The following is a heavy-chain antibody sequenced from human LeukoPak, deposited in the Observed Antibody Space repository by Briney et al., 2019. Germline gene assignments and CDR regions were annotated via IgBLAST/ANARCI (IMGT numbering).Heavy chain of an antibody. CDR3: ARSYYYGSSGYWPPHAFDY. D-gene: IGHD3-22*01. CDR1: GGSISSGGYS. Sequence: SQTLSLTCAVSGGSISSGGYSWSWIRQPPGKGLEWIGYIYHSGSTYYNPSLKSRVTISVDRSKNQFSLKLSSVTAADTAVYYCARSYYYGSSGYWPPHAFDYWGQGTLVTVSS. J-gene: IGHJ4*02. CDR2: IYHSGST. V-gene: IGHV4-30-2*01.